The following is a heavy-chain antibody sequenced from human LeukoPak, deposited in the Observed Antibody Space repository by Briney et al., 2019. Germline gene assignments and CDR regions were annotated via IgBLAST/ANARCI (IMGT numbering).Heavy chain of an antibody. CDR3: AGVISATGYFDY. J-gene: IGHJ4*02. CDR1: GGSINSYY. Sequence: SSETLSLICTVSGGSINSYYWTWIRQPPGKGLEWIGYIYPSGTTNCNPSLKSRVTISIDTSKNQFSLKLSTVTAADTAVYYCAGVISATGYFDYWGQGTLVTVSS. D-gene: IGHD2-15*01. CDR2: IYPSGTT. V-gene: IGHV4-59*01.